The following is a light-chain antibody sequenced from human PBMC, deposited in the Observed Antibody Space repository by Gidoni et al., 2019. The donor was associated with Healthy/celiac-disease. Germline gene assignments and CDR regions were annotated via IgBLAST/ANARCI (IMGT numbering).Light chain of an antibody. V-gene: IGKV1-39*01. J-gene: IGKJ4*01. CDR1: QSISSY. CDR2: AAS. CDR3: QQSYSTPPVT. Sequence: IQMTQSTSSLSASVGDRVTITCRASQSISSYLNWYQQKPGKAPKLLIYAASSLQSGVPSRFSGSGSGTDFTLTISSLQPEDFATYYCQQSYSTPPVTFGGGTKVEIK.